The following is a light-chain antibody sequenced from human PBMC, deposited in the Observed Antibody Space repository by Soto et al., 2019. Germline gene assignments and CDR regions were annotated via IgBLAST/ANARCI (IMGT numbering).Light chain of an antibody. Sequence: DLQMTQSPSTLSASVGDRVTITCRASQNINSWLAWYQQKPGKAPKVLIYKASSLESGVPSRFSGSGSGTEFTLTISSLQPDDFATYYCQQYNSYPWTFGQGTKVDIK. CDR3: QQYNSYPWT. V-gene: IGKV1-5*03. CDR2: KAS. CDR1: QNINSW. J-gene: IGKJ1*01.